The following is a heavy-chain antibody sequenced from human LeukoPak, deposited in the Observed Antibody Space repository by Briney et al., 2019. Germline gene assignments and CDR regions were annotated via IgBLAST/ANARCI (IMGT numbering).Heavy chain of an antibody. D-gene: IGHD5-24*01. CDR1: GGSISSYY. Sequence: TSETLSLTCTVSGGSISSYYWSWIRQPPGKGLEWIGNIYYRGSTNYNPSLNSRVIMSVDTTNTQFSLRLSSVTAADTAIYYCARVGDGYNYFPYYYMDFWGKGTTVIVSS. V-gene: IGHV4-59*01. CDR2: IYYRGST. CDR3: ARVGDGYNYFPYYYMDF. J-gene: IGHJ6*03.